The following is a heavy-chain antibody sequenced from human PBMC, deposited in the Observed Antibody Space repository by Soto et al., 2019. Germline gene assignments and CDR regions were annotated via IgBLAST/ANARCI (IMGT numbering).Heavy chain of an antibody. J-gene: IGHJ5*02. CDR3: TRQYYDFWSGPPRGFDP. Sequence: GGSLRLSCAASGFTFSGSAMHWVRQASGKGLEWVGRIRSKANSYATAYAASVKGRFTISRDDSKNTAYLQMNSLKTEDTAVYYCTRQYYDFWSGPPRGFDPWGQGTLVTVSS. D-gene: IGHD3-3*01. V-gene: IGHV3-73*01. CDR2: IRSKANSYAT. CDR1: GFTFSGSA.